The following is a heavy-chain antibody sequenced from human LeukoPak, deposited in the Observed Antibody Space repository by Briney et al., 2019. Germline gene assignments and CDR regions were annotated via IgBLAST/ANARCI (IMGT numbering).Heavy chain of an antibody. CDR2: IYYSGST. V-gene: IGHV4-39*01. Sequence: SETLSLTCTVSGGSISSSSYYWGWIRQPPGKGLGWIGSIYYSGSTYYNPSLKSRVTISVDTSKNQFSLKLSSVTAADTAVYYCARLMIVVVPAAIAEPDYWGQGTLVTVSS. CDR1: GGSISSSSYY. CDR3: ARLMIVVVPAAIAEPDY. D-gene: IGHD2-2*01. J-gene: IGHJ4*02.